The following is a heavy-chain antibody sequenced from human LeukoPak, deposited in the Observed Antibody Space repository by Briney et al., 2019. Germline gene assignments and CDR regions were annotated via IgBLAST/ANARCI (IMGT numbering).Heavy chain of an antibody. V-gene: IGHV1-18*01. CDR1: GYTFTSYG. D-gene: IGHD6-19*01. Sequence: GASVKVSCKASGYTFTSYGISWVRQAPGQGLEWMGWISAYNGNTNYAQKLQGRVTMTTDTSTSTAYMELRSLRSDDTAVYYCAREWKSSGWYFDAFDIWGQGTMVTVSS. CDR2: ISAYNGNT. J-gene: IGHJ3*02. CDR3: AREWKSSGWYFDAFDI.